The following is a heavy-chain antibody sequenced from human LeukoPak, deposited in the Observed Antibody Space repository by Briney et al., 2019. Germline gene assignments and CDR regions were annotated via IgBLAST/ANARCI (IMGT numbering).Heavy chain of an antibody. D-gene: IGHD2-15*01. CDR3: ARPTRGGSGPTIYYYGMDV. J-gene: IGHJ6*02. CDR2: IYSGGNT. CDR1: GFTFSSNF. V-gene: IGHV3-53*01. Sequence: GGSLRLSCAASGFTFSSNFMSWVRQAPGKGLEWVSLIYSGGNTYYADSVKGRFTISRDNSKNTLYLQMNSLRAEDTAVYYCARPTRGGSGPTIYYYGMDVWGLGTTVTVSS.